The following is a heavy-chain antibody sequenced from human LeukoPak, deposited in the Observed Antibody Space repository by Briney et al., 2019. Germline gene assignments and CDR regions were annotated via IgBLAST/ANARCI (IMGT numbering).Heavy chain of an antibody. Sequence: SETLSLTCTVSGGSISISSYYWGWIRQPPGKGLEWIGSIYYSGSTYYNPSLKSRVTISVDTSKNQFSLKLSSVTAADTAVYYCARHFAGYQWPYYFDYWGQGTLVTVSS. V-gene: IGHV4-39*01. CDR3: ARHFAGYQWPYYFDY. CDR1: GGSISISSYY. J-gene: IGHJ4*02. CDR2: IYYSGST. D-gene: IGHD6-19*01.